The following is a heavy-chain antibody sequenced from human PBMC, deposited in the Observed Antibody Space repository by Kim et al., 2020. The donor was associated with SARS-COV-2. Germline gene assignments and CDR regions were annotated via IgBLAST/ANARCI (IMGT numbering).Heavy chain of an antibody. CDR2: ISSSSSTI. J-gene: IGHJ4*02. V-gene: IGHV3-48*02. D-gene: IGHD5-18*01. Sequence: GGSLRLSCAASGFTFSGYSMNWVRQAPGKGLEWVSYISSSSSTIYYADSVKGRFTISRDNAKNSLYLQMNSLRDEDTAVYYCARDRIQLWVYYFDYWGQGTLVTVSS. CDR1: GFTFSGYS. CDR3: ARDRIQLWVYYFDY.